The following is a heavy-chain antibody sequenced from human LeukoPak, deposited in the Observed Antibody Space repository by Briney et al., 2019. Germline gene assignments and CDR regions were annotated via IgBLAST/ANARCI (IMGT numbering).Heavy chain of an antibody. Sequence: SVKVSCKSSGGTFSSYAISWVRQAPGQGLEWMGRIIPILGIANYAQKFQGRVTITADKSTSTAYMELSSLRSEDTAVYYCASAITVTKYAAAFDYWGQGTLVTVSS. CDR2: IIPILGIA. J-gene: IGHJ4*02. V-gene: IGHV1-69*04. CDR3: ASAITVTKYAAAFDY. D-gene: IGHD4-11*01. CDR1: GGTFSSYA.